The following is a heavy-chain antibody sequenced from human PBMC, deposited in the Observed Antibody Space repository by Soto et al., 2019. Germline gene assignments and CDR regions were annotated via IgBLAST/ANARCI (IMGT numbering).Heavy chain of an antibody. CDR1: GFTFSSYA. CDR3: AKAGPLRYFDWLSLDY. V-gene: IGHV3-23*01. CDR2: ISGSGGST. J-gene: IGHJ4*02. D-gene: IGHD3-9*01. Sequence: GGSLRLSCAASGFTFSSYAMSWVRQAPGKGLEWVSAISGSGGSTYYADSVKGRFTISRDNSKNTLYLQMNSLRAEDTAVYYCAKAGPLRYFDWLSLDYWGQGTLVTVSS.